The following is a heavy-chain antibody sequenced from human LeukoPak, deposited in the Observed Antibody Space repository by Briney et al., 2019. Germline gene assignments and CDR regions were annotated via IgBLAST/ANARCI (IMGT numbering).Heavy chain of an antibody. Sequence: SETLSLTCAVYGGSFSGYYWSWIRQPPGKGLEWIGYIYYSGSTNYNPSLKSRVTISVDTSKNQFSLKLSSVTAADTAVYYCAREKHHITYGDYYYYYMDVWGKGTTVTVSS. J-gene: IGHJ6*03. V-gene: IGHV4-59*01. CDR3: AREKHHITYGDYYYYYMDV. D-gene: IGHD4-17*01. CDR2: IYYSGST. CDR1: GGSFSGYY.